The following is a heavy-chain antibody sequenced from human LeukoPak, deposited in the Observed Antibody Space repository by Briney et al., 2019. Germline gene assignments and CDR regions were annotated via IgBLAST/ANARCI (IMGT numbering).Heavy chain of an antibody. D-gene: IGHD5-24*01. Sequence: KPGASLRLSCAASGFTFSSYAMSWVRQAPGKGLEWVSSITGGDSYIHYADSVKGRFTISRDNAKNSMYLQMNSLRADDTAVYYCARSRDGYNPLDNWGQGTLVTVSS. CDR1: GFTFSSYA. CDR2: ITGGDSYI. V-gene: IGHV3-21*01. CDR3: ARSRDGYNPLDN. J-gene: IGHJ4*02.